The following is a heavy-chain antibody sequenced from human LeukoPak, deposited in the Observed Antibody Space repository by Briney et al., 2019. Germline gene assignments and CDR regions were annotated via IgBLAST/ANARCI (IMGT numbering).Heavy chain of an antibody. D-gene: IGHD2-2*01. CDR1: GYSFTSYW. Sequence: GEPLKISCKGSGYSFTSYWIGWVRQMPGKGLKWMGIIYPGDSDTRYSPSFQGQVTISADKSISTAYLQWSSLKASDTAMYYCARRQGCSNTACPPDHWGQGTLVTVSS. CDR2: IYPGDSDT. CDR3: ARRQGCSNTACPPDH. V-gene: IGHV5-51*01. J-gene: IGHJ4*02.